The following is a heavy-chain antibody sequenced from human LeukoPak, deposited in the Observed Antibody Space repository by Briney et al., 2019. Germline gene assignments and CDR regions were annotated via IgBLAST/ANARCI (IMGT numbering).Heavy chain of an antibody. CDR3: ARGYGSGDY. V-gene: IGHV4-39*01. D-gene: IGHD3-10*01. CDR2: IYYSGST. Sequence: SETLSLTCTVSGGSISSSSYYWGWIRQPPGKGLEWIGNIYYSGSTYYSPSLKSRVTISVDTSKNQFSLKLSSVTAADTAVYYCARGYGSGDYWGQGTLVTVSS. J-gene: IGHJ4*02. CDR1: GGSISSSSYY.